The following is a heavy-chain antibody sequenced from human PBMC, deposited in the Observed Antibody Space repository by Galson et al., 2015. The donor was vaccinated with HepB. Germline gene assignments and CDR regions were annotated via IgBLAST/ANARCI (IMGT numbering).Heavy chain of an antibody. D-gene: IGHD3-10*01. CDR2: ISAYNGNT. J-gene: IGHJ4*02. CDR3: ARDRGDYYGSGSYYNKPKDY. Sequence: SVKVSCKASGYTFTSYGISWVRQAPGQGLEWMGWISAYNGNTNYAQKLQGRVTMTTDTSTSTAYMELRSLRSDDTAVYYCARDRGDYYGSGSYYNKPKDYWGQGTLVTVSS. CDR1: GYTFTSYG. V-gene: IGHV1-18*04.